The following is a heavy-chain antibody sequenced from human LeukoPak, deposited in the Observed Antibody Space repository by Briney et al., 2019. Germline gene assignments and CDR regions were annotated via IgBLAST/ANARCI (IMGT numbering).Heavy chain of an antibody. Sequence: SETLSLTCAVYGGSFSGYYWSWIRQPPGKGLEWIGEINHSGSTNYNPSLKSRVTISVDTSKNQFSLKLSSVTVADTAVYYCARSVVATTYFDYWGQGTLVTVSS. D-gene: IGHD5-12*01. CDR2: INHSGST. J-gene: IGHJ4*02. CDR1: GGSFSGYY. CDR3: ARSVVATTYFDY. V-gene: IGHV4-34*01.